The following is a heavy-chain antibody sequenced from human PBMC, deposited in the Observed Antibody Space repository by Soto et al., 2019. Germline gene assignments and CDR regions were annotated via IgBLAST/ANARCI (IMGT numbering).Heavy chain of an antibody. CDR2: INAGNGNT. V-gene: IGHV1-3*01. J-gene: IGHJ6*03. CDR1: GYTFTSYA. D-gene: IGHD2-15*01. Sequence: ASVKVSCKASGYTFTSYAMHWVRQAPGQRLEWMGWINAGNGNTKYSQKFQGRVTITRDTSASTAYMNLSSLRSEDTAVYYCAREYCSGGSCSRYYYYYMDVWGKGTTVTVSS. CDR3: AREYCSGGSCSRYYYYYMDV.